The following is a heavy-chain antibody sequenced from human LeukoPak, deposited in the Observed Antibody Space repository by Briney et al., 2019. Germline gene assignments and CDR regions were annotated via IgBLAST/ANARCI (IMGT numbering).Heavy chain of an antibody. CDR2: ISYDGSNK. CDR3: ARDPAEDQVVVAATRWFDP. D-gene: IGHD2-15*01. Sequence: GGSLRLSFAASGFTFSSYAMHWVRQAPGKGLEWVAVISYDGSNKYYADSVKGRFTISRDNSKNTLYLQMNSLRAEDTAVYYCARDPAEDQVVVAATRWFDPWGQGTLVTVSS. CDR1: GFTFSSYA. V-gene: IGHV3-30-3*01. J-gene: IGHJ5*02.